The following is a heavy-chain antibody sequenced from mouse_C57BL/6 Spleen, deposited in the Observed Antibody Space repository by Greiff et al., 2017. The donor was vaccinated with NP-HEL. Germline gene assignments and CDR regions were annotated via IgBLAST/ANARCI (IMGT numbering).Heavy chain of an antibody. Sequence: QVQLQQPGAELVRPGSSVKLSCKASGYTFTSYWMHWVKQRPIQGLEWIGNIDPSDSETHYNQKFKDKATLTVDKSSSTAYMQLSSLTSEDSAVYYCARETTVAYYARDYWGQGTSVTVSS. CDR3: ARETTVAYYARDY. D-gene: IGHD1-1*01. J-gene: IGHJ4*01. CDR2: IDPSDSET. CDR1: GYTFTSYW. V-gene: IGHV1-52*01.